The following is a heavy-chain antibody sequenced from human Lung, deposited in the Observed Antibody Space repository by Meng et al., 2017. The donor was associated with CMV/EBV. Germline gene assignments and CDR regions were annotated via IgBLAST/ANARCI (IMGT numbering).Heavy chain of an antibody. J-gene: IGHJ4*02. CDR2: ITASGGST. V-gene: IGHV3-23*01. CDR1: GFTFSSFA. D-gene: IGHD6-13*01. CDR3: EKAYSGSWYREYYDY. Sequence: GGSLRLXCAASGFTFSSFAMSWVRQAPGKGLEWDSAITASGGSTYYADSVKGRFTISRDNSKNTLYLQMNSLRAEDTAVYYCEKAYSGSWYREYYDYWGQGXLVTVSS.